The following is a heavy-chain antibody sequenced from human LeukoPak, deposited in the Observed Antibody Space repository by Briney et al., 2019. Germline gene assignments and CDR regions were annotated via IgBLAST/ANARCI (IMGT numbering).Heavy chain of an antibody. Sequence: PGGSLRLSCVVFGFTVSGDYISWFRQAPGKGLEWVSVLYYGVSTFYKDSVKGRFTTSGDNFNNTVYLQMNSLRAEDTAVYYCARGRQNYGDYPYWGQGTLVTVSS. CDR2: LYYGVST. V-gene: IGHV3-53*01. CDR3: ARGRQNYGDYPY. J-gene: IGHJ4*02. D-gene: IGHD4-17*01. CDR1: GFTVSGDY.